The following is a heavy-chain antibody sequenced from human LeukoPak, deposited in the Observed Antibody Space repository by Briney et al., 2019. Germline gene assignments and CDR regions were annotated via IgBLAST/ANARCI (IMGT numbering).Heavy chain of an antibody. CDR1: GFTFSDHY. Sequence: GGSLRLSCAASGFTFSDHYMSWIRQAPGKGLEWVSYISSSGSTIYYADSVKGRFTISRDNAKNSLYLQMNSLRAEDTAVYYCARGRSSGRKNYFDYWGQGTPVTVSS. CDR2: ISSSGSTI. J-gene: IGHJ4*02. D-gene: IGHD6-19*01. V-gene: IGHV3-11*01. CDR3: ARGRSSGRKNYFDY.